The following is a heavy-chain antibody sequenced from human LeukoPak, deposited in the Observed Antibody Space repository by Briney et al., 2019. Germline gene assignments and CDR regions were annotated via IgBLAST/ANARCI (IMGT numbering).Heavy chain of an antibody. D-gene: IGHD6-19*01. Sequence: SETLSLTCTVSGGSISSGGYYWSWIRQPPGKGLEWIGYIYHSGSTYYNPSLKSRVTISVDRSKNQFSLKLSSVTAADTAVYYCARDSSGWMGIDYWGQGTLVTVSS. CDR2: IYHSGST. CDR3: ARDSSGWMGIDY. V-gene: IGHV4-30-2*01. J-gene: IGHJ4*02. CDR1: GGSISSGGYY.